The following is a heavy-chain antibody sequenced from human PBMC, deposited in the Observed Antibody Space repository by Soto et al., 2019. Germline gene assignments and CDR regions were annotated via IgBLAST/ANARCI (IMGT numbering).Heavy chain of an antibody. D-gene: IGHD5-12*01. V-gene: IGHV3-33*01. CDR3: ARDWNSGYDSVGY. CDR2: IWYDGSNK. J-gene: IGHJ4*02. Sequence: GGSLRLSCAASGFTFSSYGMHWVRQAPGKGLEWVAVIWYDGSNKYYADSVKGRFTISRDNSKNTLYLQMNSLRAEDTAVYYCARDWNSGYDSVGYWGQGTLVTVSS. CDR1: GFTFSSYG.